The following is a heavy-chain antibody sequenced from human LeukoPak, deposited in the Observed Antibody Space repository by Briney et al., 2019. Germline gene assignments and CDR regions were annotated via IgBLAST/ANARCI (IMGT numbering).Heavy chain of an antibody. CDR2: ISYDGRIK. Sequence: GRSLRLSCAASGFTFNTYDMHWVRQAPGKGLEWVAVISYDGRIKYYADSVKGRFTISRDNSKNKLNLQMNSLGAEDTALYYCATEYYDFSTGKYWGGYDYWGQGTLVIVSS. D-gene: IGHD3-3*01. CDR1: GFTFNTYD. CDR3: ATEYYDFSTGKYWGGYDY. V-gene: IGHV3-30*04. J-gene: IGHJ4*02.